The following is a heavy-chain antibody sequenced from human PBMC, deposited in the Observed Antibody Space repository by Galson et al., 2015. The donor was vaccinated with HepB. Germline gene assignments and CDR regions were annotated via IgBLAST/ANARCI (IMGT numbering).Heavy chain of an antibody. CDR3: TRVPSHSSWCEY. J-gene: IGHJ4*02. CDR2: IYPGDSNT. D-gene: IGHD6-13*01. Sequence: QSGAEVKKPGESLKISCKGSGYSFTSYWIGWVRQMPGKGLEWMGIIYPGDSNTRYSPSFQGQVTISADKSNTTAYLQWSSLKASDTAMYYCTRVPSHSSWCEYWGQGTLVTVSS. V-gene: IGHV5-51*03. CDR1: GYSFTSYW.